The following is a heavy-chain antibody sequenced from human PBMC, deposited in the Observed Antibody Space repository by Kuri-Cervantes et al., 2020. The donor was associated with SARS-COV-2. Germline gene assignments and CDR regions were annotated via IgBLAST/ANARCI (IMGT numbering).Heavy chain of an antibody. V-gene: IGHV3-23*01. D-gene: IGHD6-13*01. Sequence: GESLKISCAASGFTFNSYAMNRVRQAPGKGLEWVSVISGSGGSTYYADSVKGRFTISRDNSKNTLYLQMNSLRAEDTAVYYCVKEKGIILAATDAFDIWGQGTMVTVSS. CDR1: GFTFNSYA. CDR2: ISGSGGST. J-gene: IGHJ3*02. CDR3: VKEKGIILAATDAFDI.